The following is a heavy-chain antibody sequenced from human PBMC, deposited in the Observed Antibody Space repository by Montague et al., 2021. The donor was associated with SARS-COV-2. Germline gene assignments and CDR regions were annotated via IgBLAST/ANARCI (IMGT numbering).Heavy chain of an antibody. V-gene: IGHV4-4*02. CDR1: GGSISSSNW. Sequence: SETLSLTCAVSGGSISSSNWWSWVHQPPGKGLEWIGEIYHSGSTNYNPSLKSRVTISVDKSKNQFSLKLSSVTAADTAVYYCARRYCSSTSCPNWFDPWGQGTLVTVSS. CDR3: ARRYCSSTSCPNWFDP. J-gene: IGHJ5*02. CDR2: IYHSGST. D-gene: IGHD2-2*01.